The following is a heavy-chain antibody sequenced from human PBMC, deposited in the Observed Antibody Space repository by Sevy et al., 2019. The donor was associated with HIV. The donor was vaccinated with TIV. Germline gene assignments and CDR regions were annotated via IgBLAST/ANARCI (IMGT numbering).Heavy chain of an antibody. V-gene: IGHV3-7*01. CDR1: GISISSHW. J-gene: IGHJ6*02. CDR3: ARAMGV. CDR2: INQDGSEI. Sequence: EGSLRLSCVGSGISISSHWMNWVRQSPGKGLEWVANINQDGSEIYYVDSVKGRFTISRENAKNSGYLQMHSLRVEDSGVYYCARAMGVWGQGTTVTVSS.